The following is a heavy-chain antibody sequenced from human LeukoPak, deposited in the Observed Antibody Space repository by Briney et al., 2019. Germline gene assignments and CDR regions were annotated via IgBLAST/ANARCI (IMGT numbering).Heavy chain of an antibody. J-gene: IGHJ4*02. D-gene: IGHD3-22*01. Sequence: SETLSLTCTVSGGSISSYYWSWIRQPAGKGLEWIGRIYTSGSTNYNPSLKSRVTMSVDTSKNQFSLKLSSVTAADTAVYYCARGAYYYDSSLPISWGQGTLVTVSS. CDR2: IYTSGST. CDR3: ARGAYYYDSSLPIS. V-gene: IGHV4-4*07. CDR1: GGSISSYY.